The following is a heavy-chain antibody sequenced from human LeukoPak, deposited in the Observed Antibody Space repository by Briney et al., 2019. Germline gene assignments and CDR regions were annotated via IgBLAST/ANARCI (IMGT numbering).Heavy chain of an antibody. V-gene: IGHV3-23*01. CDR3: VWDDFTY. Sequence: GGSLRLSCAASGFTFSNNAMHWVRQAPGKGLEWVSAINGGGSGTFYADSVKGRFTISRDNSKNALYLQMNSLRAEDTAVYYCVWDDFTYWGQGTLVTVSS. J-gene: IGHJ4*02. CDR2: INGGGSGT. CDR1: GFTFSNNA. D-gene: IGHD3-3*01.